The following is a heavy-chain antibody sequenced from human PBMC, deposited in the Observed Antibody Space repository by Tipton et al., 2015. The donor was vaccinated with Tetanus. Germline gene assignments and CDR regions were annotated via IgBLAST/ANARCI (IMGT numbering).Heavy chain of an antibody. CDR2: VSSSGST. CDR1: GGSVRSGSYY. CDR3: ARANYDFSMKGPFDS. V-gene: IGHV4-61*01. Sequence: TLSLTCTVSGGSVRSGSYYWNWIRQPPGKGLEWLAYVSSSGSTKSDYFLKSRITISRDTSTNQYFLKLSSVTPADTAVYFCARANYDFSMKGPFDSWGQGLMVVVSA. D-gene: IGHD3-3*01. J-gene: IGHJ4*02.